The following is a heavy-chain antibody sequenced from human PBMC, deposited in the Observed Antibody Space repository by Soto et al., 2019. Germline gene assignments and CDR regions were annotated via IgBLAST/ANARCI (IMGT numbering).Heavy chain of an antibody. CDR2: ISSGSTNI. D-gene: IGHD1-1*01. CDR3: ARDRNAAGSDY. J-gene: IGHJ4*02. Sequence: GGCLRLSCAASGFTFNDFYVSWIRQAPGKGLEWISYISSGSTNIFYADSVKGRFTVSRDNAKNSVYLQMDSLRAEDTAVYYCARDRNAAGSDYWGQGTLVTVSS. V-gene: IGHV3-11*01. CDR1: GFTFNDFY.